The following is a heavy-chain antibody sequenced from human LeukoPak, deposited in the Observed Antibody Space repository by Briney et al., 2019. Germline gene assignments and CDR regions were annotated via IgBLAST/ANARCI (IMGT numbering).Heavy chain of an antibody. Sequence: PGGSLRLSCAASGFTFSSYAMSWVRQAPGKGLEWVSAISGSGGSTYYADSVKGRFTISRDNSKNTLYLQMNSLRAEDTAVYYCVKVKRSIAAAPGDYYYYGMDVWGQGTTVTVSS. V-gene: IGHV3-23*01. CDR3: VKVKRSIAAAPGDYYYYGMDV. CDR1: GFTFSSYA. CDR2: ISGSGGST. J-gene: IGHJ6*02. D-gene: IGHD6-13*01.